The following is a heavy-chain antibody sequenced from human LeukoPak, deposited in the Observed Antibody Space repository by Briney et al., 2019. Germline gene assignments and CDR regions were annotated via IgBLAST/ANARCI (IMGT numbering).Heavy chain of an antibody. D-gene: IGHD1-26*01. V-gene: IGHV3-74*01. CDR3: TRAYGSYSGFDY. Sequence: GGSLRLSCAASGFTFDDYAMHWVRQAPGKGLVWVSRIKSDGSSTSYADSVKGRFTISRDNSKNTLYLQMNSLRAEDTAVYYCTRAYGSYSGFDYWGQGTLVTVSS. J-gene: IGHJ4*02. CDR1: GFTFDDYA. CDR2: IKSDGSST.